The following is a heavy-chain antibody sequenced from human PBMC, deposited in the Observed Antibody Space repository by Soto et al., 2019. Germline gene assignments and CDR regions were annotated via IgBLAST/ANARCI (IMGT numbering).Heavy chain of an antibody. CDR3: ARSPYDFGSGYVFDY. V-gene: IGHV1-3*01. D-gene: IGHD3-3*01. Sequence: QVQLVQSGAEVKKPGASVKVSCKASGYTFTSYAMHWVRQAPGQRLEWMGWINAGNGNTKYSQKFQGRVTITRDTSASTAYMELSSLRSEDTAVYYCARSPYDFGSGYVFDYWGQGTLVTVSS. J-gene: IGHJ4*02. CDR1: GYTFTSYA. CDR2: INAGNGNT.